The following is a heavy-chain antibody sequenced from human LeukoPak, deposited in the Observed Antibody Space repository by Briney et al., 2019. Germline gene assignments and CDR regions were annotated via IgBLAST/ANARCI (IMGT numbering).Heavy chain of an antibody. Sequence: QTGGSLRLSCAASGFTFSSYAMHWVRQAPGKGLEWVAVTSYDGSNKYYADSVKGRFTISRDNSKNTLYLQMNSLRAEDTAVYYCARDGTKYSSSWYEADHWGQGTLVTVSS. J-gene: IGHJ4*02. D-gene: IGHD6-13*01. CDR3: ARDGTKYSSSWYEADH. CDR2: TSYDGSNK. V-gene: IGHV3-30*04. CDR1: GFTFSSYA.